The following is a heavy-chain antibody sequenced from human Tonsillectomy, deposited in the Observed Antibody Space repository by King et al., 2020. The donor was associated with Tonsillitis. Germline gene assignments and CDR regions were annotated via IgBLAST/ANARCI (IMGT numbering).Heavy chain of an antibody. D-gene: IGHD3/OR15-3a*01. CDR1: GYIFTSYY. Sequence: QLVQSGAEVKKPGASVKVSCKASGYIFTSYYMHWVRQAPGQGLEWMGIIDPSSGSTNYAHELQGRVTVTRDTSTSTVYLELSSLRSEDTAVYYCARAEILWTPRYDYWGQGTLVSVSS. V-gene: IGHV1-46*03. J-gene: IGHJ4*02. CDR3: ARAEILWTPRYDY. CDR2: IDPSSGST.